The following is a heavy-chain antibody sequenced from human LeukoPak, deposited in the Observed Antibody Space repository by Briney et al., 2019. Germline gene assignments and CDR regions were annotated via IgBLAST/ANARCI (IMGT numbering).Heavy chain of an antibody. V-gene: IGHV4-59*01. CDR1: RGSSSSYY. CDR3: ARVPTATSGSYYPSYFDY. J-gene: IGHJ4*02. CDR2: TYESGIT. Sequence: SETLSLTCTVSRGSSSSYYWSWMRQPPGRGLECSGYTYESGITSYKPSLKSRVTMSIDTSQTQCSLNLSSVTAADTGFYYCARVPTATSGSYYPSYFDYWGQGSLVTVSS. D-gene: IGHD3-10*01.